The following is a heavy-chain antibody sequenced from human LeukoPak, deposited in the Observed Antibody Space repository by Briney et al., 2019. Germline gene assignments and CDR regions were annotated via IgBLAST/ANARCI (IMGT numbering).Heavy chain of an antibody. CDR1: GYTLTSYG. CDR2: ISTQSGNT. V-gene: IGHV1-18*01. CDR3: ARGAYGDK. D-gene: IGHD4-17*01. Sequence: GASVKVSFGASGYTLTSYGINWMRQAPGQGLEWMGWISTQSGNTNYAQKVQGRLTLTTDRSTNTAYMELRSLRSDDTAVYYCARGAYGDKWGQGTMVTVSS. J-gene: IGHJ4*02.